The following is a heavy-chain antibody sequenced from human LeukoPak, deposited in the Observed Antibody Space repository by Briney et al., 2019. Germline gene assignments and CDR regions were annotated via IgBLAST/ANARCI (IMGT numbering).Heavy chain of an antibody. CDR1: GFTFSSYA. D-gene: IGHD3-10*01. CDR2: ISYDGSNK. J-gene: IGHJ4*02. V-gene: IGHV3-30-3*01. CDR3: AREVSGFGERYFDY. Sequence: PGGSLRLSCAASGFTFSSYAMHWVRQAPGKGLEWVAVISYDGSNKYYADSVKGRFTISRDNSKNTLYLQMNSLRAEDTAVYYCAREVSGFGERYFDYWGQGTLVTVSS.